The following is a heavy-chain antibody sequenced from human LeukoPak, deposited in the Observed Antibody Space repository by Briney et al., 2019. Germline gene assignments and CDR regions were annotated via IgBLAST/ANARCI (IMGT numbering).Heavy chain of an antibody. J-gene: IGHJ5*02. CDR1: GYTFTTYA. CDR2: INAGNGDT. V-gene: IGHV1-3*01. Sequence: ASVKVSCKASGYTFTTYAIHWVRQAPGRSLEWMGRINAGNGDTKYPQSFHDRITITRDTSTSTVYMELTSLRSEDTAVYYCGKSAPSGFDPWGQGTLVTVSS. CDR3: GKSAPSGFDP.